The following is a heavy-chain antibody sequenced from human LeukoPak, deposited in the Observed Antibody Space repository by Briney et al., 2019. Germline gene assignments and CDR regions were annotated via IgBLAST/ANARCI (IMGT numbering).Heavy chain of an antibody. CDR2: IYPGDSDT. J-gene: IGHJ3*02. CDR1: GYSFTNYW. CDR3: ARPGGITGTPSFFDI. D-gene: IGHD1-20*01. Sequence: GESLKISCKGSGYSFTNYWIGWVRQMSGKGLEWMGIIYPGDSDTRYSPSFQGQVTISADKSISTAYLQWSSLKASDTAMYYCARPGGITGTPSFFDIWGQGTMVTVSS. V-gene: IGHV5-51*01.